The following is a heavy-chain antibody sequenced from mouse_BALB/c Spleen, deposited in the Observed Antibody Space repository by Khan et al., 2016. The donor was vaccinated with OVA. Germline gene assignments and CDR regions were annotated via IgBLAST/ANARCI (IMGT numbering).Heavy chain of an antibody. D-gene: IGHD1-1*01. V-gene: IGHV1S135*01. CDR3: ARHGTISWFAY. Sequence: IQLVQSGPELMKPGASVKISCKASGYSFSTYYIHWVTRSHRKTLEWIGYIDPFNGATTYNPKFKGQATLTVDNSSTTAYMHLTSLTSEDSAVYYCARHGTISWFAYWGQGTLVTVSA. J-gene: IGHJ3*01. CDR1: GYSFSTYY. CDR2: IDPFNGAT.